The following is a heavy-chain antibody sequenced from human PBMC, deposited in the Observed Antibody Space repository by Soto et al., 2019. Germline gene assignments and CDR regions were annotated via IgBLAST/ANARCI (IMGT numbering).Heavy chain of an antibody. J-gene: IGHJ4*02. CDR2: ISGSGST. CDR1: GFTFSSYA. V-gene: IGHV3-23*01. CDR3: AKAVTPVTKRMNFDY. Sequence: EVQLLESGGGLVHPGGSLRLSCAVSGFTFSSYAMNWVRQAPGKGLEWVSAISGSGSTYYADSVKGRFTISRDNSKNTLYLQMNSLRAEDTAVYYCAKAVTPVTKRMNFDYWGQGTLVTVSS. D-gene: IGHD4-17*01.